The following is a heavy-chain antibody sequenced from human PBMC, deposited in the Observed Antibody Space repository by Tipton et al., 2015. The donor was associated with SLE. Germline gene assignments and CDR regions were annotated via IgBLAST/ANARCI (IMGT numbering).Heavy chain of an antibody. Sequence: TLSLTCSVSGGSITSSSYSWSWIRQPAGKGLEWIGHMYVSGDFGYNPSLKSRITMSIDMSKNQFSLKVDSVTAADTAIYYCARESSVQQQYGVYNWFDPWGQGTLVTVSP. J-gene: IGHJ5*02. CDR3: ARESSVQQQYGVYNWFDP. CDR1: GGSITSSSYS. CDR2: MYVSGDF. V-gene: IGHV4-61*09. D-gene: IGHD4-17*01.